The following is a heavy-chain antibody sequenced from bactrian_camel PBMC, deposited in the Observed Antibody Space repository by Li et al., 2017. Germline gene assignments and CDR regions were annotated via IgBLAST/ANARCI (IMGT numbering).Heavy chain of an antibody. D-gene: IGHD1*01. CDR3: TTSRNWFDRAEYEY. CDR2: ISGSSNT. Sequence: HVQLVESGGGLVQPGGYLRLSCPTSGFTLSNHYMNWVRQAPGKGLEWVSSISGSSNTYYTNSVKGRFTISRDNAKNTLYLQMNSLKSDDTALYYCTTSRNWFDRAEYEYWGQGTQVTVS. V-gene: IGHV3-2*01. CDR1: GFTLSNHY. J-gene: IGHJ4*01.